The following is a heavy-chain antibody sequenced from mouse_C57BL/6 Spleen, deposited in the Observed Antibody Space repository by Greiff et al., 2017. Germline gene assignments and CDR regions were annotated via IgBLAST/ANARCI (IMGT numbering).Heavy chain of an antibody. CDR1: GYAFSSYW. Sequence: QVHVKQSGAELVKPGASVKISCKASGYAFSSYWMNWVKQRPGKGLEWIGQIYPGDGDTNYNGKFKGKATLTADKSSSTAYMQLSSLTSEDSAVYFCARGSVDGYYGYWGQGTTLTVSS. D-gene: IGHD2-3*01. V-gene: IGHV1-80*01. CDR2: IYPGDGDT. CDR3: ARGSVDGYYGY. J-gene: IGHJ2*01.